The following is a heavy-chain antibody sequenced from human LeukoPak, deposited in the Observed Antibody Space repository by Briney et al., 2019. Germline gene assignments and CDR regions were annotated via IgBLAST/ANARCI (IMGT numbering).Heavy chain of an antibody. D-gene: IGHD3-22*01. CDR1: GYTFTSYG. CDR2: IIPIFGTA. Sequence: SVKVSCKASGYTFTSYGISWVRQAPGQGLEWMGGIIPIFGTANYAQKFQGRVTITADESTSTAYMELSSLRSEDTAVYYCARTGYYYDSSGLYGMDVWGQGTTVTVSS. V-gene: IGHV1-69*13. CDR3: ARTGYYYDSSGLYGMDV. J-gene: IGHJ6*02.